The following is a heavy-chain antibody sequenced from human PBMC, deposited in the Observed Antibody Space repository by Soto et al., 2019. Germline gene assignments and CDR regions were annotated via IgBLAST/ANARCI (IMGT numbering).Heavy chain of an antibody. CDR3: ARTLWVDTTTSFAS. V-gene: IGHV4-59*01. J-gene: IGHJ4*02. Sequence: QVQLQESGPGLVKPSETLSLTCTVSGGFLNNYYWSWIRQPPGKGLEWIGYISYTGRTTYNPSLASRVTISIDTSKNQFSLRLSSVTAADTAVYYCARTLWVDTTTSFASWGQGTLVNVSS. D-gene: IGHD5-18*01. CDR1: GGFLNNYY. CDR2: ISYTGRT.